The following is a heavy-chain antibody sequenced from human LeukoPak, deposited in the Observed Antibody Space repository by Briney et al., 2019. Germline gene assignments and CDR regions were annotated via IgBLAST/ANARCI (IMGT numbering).Heavy chain of an antibody. CDR2: ISGSGGST. D-gene: IGHD3-10*01. J-gene: IGHJ4*02. CDR3: AKDGGVEDYYGSGSYGSFDY. V-gene: IGHV3-23*01. Sequence: GGSLRLSCAASGFTFSSYAMSWVRQAPGKGPEWVSAISGSGGSTYYADSVKGRFTISRDNSKNTLYLQMNSLRAEDTAVYYCAKDGGVEDYYGSGSYGSFDYWGQGTLVTVCS. CDR1: GFTFSSYA.